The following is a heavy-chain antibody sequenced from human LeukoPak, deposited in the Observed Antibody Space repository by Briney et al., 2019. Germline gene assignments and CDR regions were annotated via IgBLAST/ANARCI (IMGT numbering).Heavy chain of an antibody. CDR2: ISGSGDSA. CDR1: GFTFNHYG. D-gene: IGHD5-12*01. V-gene: IGHV3-23*01. CDR3: AQKRGGYTPFDY. Sequence: GGSLRLSCVASGFTFNHYGMNWVRQAPGKGLEWVSIISGSGDSAFHADSVKGRFTISRDNSKNTLYLQMNSLRAEDTAIYYCAQKRGGYTPFDYWGQGTLVTVSS. J-gene: IGHJ4*02.